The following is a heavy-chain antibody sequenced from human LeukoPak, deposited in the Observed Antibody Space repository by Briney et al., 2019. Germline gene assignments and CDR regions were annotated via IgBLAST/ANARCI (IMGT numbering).Heavy chain of an antibody. CDR2: ISYDGSNK. Sequence: PGGSLRLSCAASGFTFSSYGMHWVRQAPDKGLEWVAVISYDGSNKYYADSVKGRFTISRDNSKNTLYLQMNSLRAEDTAVYYCARDGSIAAFIPFDYWGQGTLVTVSS. J-gene: IGHJ4*02. D-gene: IGHD6-6*01. CDR3: ARDGSIAAFIPFDY. CDR1: GFTFSSYG. V-gene: IGHV3-30*03.